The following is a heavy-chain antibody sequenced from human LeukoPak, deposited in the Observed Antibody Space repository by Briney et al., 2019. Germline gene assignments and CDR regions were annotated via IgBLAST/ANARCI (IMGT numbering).Heavy chain of an antibody. V-gene: IGHV1-2*02. CDR3: ARELPEWELLIPHY. CDR1: GYTFTGYY. Sequence: ASVKVSCKASGYTFTGYYMHWVRQAPGQGLEWMGWINPNNGGTNYAQKFQGRVTMTRDTSISTAYMELSRLRSDDTAVYYCARELPEWELLIPHYWGQGTLVTVSS. J-gene: IGHJ4*02. D-gene: IGHD1-26*01. CDR2: INPNNGGT.